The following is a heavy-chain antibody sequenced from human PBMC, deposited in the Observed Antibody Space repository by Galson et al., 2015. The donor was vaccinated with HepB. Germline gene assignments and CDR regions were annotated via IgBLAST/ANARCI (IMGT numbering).Heavy chain of an antibody. CDR1: GFTFSSYA. CDR3: AKDPYVYDILTGYYKDNFDY. V-gene: IGHV3-23*01. CDR2: ISGSGGST. Sequence: SLRLSCAASGFTFSSYAMSWVRQAPGKGLEWVSAISGSGGSTYYADFVKGRFTISRDNSKNTLYLQMNSLRAEDTAVYYCAKDPYVYDILTGYYKDNFDYWGQGTLVTVSS. J-gene: IGHJ4*02. D-gene: IGHD3-9*01.